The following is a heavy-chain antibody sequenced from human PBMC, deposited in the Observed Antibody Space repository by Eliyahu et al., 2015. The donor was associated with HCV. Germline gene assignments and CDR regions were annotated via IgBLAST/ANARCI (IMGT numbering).Heavy chain of an antibody. CDR2: IYYNGDT. J-gene: IGHJ2*01. Sequence: QLQLQESGPRLVKPSETLSLICTVSGXSISSVGHYWAWTRQPPGKGLEWIGNIYYNGDTYYSPSLKSRVTVSADTSENEFSLRLTSVTAADTALYYCARQIRHSAGWKGWYFDLWGRGTLVTVSS. CDR1: GXSISSVGHY. V-gene: IGHV4-39*01. CDR3: ARQIRHSAGWKGWYFDL. D-gene: IGHD1-1*01.